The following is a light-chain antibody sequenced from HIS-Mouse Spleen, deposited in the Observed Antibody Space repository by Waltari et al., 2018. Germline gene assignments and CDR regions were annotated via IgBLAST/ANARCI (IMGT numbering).Light chain of an antibody. V-gene: IGLV2-23*01. CDR2: EGS. J-gene: IGLJ3*02. CDR1: SSDVGSYNL. CDR3: CSYAGSSTRWV. Sequence: QSALTQPASVSGSPGQSITISCTGTSSDVGSYNLLSWYQQHPGKAPKLMIYEGSKRPSGVSNRFSGSKSGNTASLTISGLQAEDEADYYCCSYAGSSTRWVFGGGTKLTVL.